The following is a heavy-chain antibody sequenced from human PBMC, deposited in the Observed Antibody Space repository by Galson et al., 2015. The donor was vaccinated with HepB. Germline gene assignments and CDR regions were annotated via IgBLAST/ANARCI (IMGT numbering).Heavy chain of an antibody. CDR2: INPSGGTT. Sequence: SVKVSCKASGYTFTSYFIHWVRQAPGQGLEWMGIINPSGGTTSYAQKFQGRVTMTKDTSTSTVYMELSSLRSEDTAVYYCARESPIAASGKDYWGQGTLVTVSS. CDR3: ARESPIAASGKDY. J-gene: IGHJ4*02. CDR1: GYTFTSYF. V-gene: IGHV1-46*01. D-gene: IGHD6-13*01.